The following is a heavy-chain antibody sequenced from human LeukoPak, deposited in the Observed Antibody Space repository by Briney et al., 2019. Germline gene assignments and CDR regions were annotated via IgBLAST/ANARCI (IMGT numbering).Heavy chain of an antibody. CDR1: GFTFSSYW. Sequence: PGGSLRLSCAASGFTFSSYWMSWVRQAPGKGLEWVANIKQDGSEKYYVDSVKDRFTISRDNAKNSLYLQMNSLRAEDTAVYYCAREDRGIVGATYFDYWGQGTLVTVSS. V-gene: IGHV3-7*03. CDR2: IKQDGSEK. D-gene: IGHD1-26*01. CDR3: AREDRGIVGATYFDY. J-gene: IGHJ4*02.